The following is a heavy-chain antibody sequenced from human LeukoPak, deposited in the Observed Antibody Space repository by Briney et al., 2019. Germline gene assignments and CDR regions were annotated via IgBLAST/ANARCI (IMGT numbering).Heavy chain of an antibody. CDR1: GGTFSSYA. CDR2: IIPIFGTA. Sequence: GASVKVSCKASGGTFSSYAISWVQQAPGQGLEWMGGIIPIFGTANYAQKFQGRVTITADESTSTAYMELSSLRSEDTAVYYCARGARSLSITIFGVVTPEYYYYYMDVWGKGTTVTVSS. V-gene: IGHV1-69*13. CDR3: ARGARSLSITIFGVVTPEYYYYYMDV. D-gene: IGHD3-3*01. J-gene: IGHJ6*03.